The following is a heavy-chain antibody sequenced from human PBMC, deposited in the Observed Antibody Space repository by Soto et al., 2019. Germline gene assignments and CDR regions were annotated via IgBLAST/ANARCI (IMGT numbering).Heavy chain of an antibody. CDR2: ISYDLSNK. CDR1: GFTFSSYG. Sequence: GGSLRLSCAASGFTFSSYGMHWVRQARGKGLEWVAVISYDLSNKYYADSVKGRFTISRDNSKNTLYLQMNSLRAEDTAVYYCAKDGSGSYPEPHLYYYYGMDVWGQGTTVTVSS. CDR3: AKDGSGSYPEPHLYYYYGMDV. J-gene: IGHJ6*02. D-gene: IGHD1-26*01. V-gene: IGHV3-30*18.